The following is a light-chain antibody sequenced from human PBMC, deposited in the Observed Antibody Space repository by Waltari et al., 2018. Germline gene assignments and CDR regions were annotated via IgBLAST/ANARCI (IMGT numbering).Light chain of an antibody. V-gene: IGLV3-25*03. CDR3: LSAYSGGSQGV. Sequence: SYELTQPPSVSVSPGQTAKIPCSGDALPKQYTYWYQQKPGQAPLLVIYKDTARPSGMPEGFSGSSAGTTVTVTISGGQAEDEAEYYCLSAYSGGSQGVFGGGTKLTVL. CDR2: KDT. J-gene: IGLJ2*01. CDR1: ALPKQY.